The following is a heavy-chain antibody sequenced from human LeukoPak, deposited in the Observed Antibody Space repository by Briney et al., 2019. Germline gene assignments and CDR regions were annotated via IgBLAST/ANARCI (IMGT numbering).Heavy chain of an antibody. CDR3: ARGLGVVTAQSEQPKPRYFDL. Sequence: ASVKVSCKASGYTFISYGISWVRQAPGQGLEWMGWISGYNGNTNYAQNLQGKVTMNTDTSTSTAYMELRSLRSDDTAVYYCARGLGVVTAQSEQPKPRYFDLWGRGTQVTVSS. D-gene: IGHD2-21*02. CDR1: GYTFISYG. V-gene: IGHV1-18*01. CDR2: ISGYNGNT. J-gene: IGHJ2*01.